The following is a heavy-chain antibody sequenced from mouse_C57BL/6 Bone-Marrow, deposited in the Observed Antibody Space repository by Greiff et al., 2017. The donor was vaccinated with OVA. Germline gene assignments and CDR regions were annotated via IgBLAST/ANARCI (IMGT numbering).Heavy chain of an antibody. V-gene: IGHV2-4*01. CDR3: ALGITTDWYFDV. J-gene: IGHJ1*03. Sequence: VKLVESGPGLVQPSQSLSITCTVSGFSLTSYGVHWVRQPPGKGLEWLGVIWSGGSTDYNAAFISRLSISKDNSKSQVFFKMNSLQADDTAIYYCALGITTDWYFDVWGTGTTVTVSS. CDR2: IWSGGST. D-gene: IGHD2-4*01. CDR1: GFSLTSYG.